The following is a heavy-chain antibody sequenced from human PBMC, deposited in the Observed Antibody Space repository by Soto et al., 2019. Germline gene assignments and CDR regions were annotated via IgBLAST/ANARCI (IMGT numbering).Heavy chain of an antibody. V-gene: IGHV3-21*01. CDR2: ISSSSSYI. CDR1: GFTFSSYS. CDR3: ARDLRDGQAFDI. Sequence: EVQLVESGGGLVQPGGSLRLSCAASGFTFSSYSMNWVRQAPGKGLEWVSSISSSSSYIYYADSVKGRFTISRDNAKNSLYLQMNSLRAEDTAVYYCARDLRDGQAFDIWGQGTMVTVSS. D-gene: IGHD4-17*01. J-gene: IGHJ3*02.